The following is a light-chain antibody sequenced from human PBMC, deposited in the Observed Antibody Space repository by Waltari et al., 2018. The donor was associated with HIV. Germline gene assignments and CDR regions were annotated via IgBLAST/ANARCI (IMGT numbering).Light chain of an antibody. Sequence: QSILTQPPSTSGTPGQRVTIPCSGSGSNIGSNPVSWYQLLLGKAPKLLIYRNNQRPSGVPDRFSGSKSATSASLAIGGLRSEDEADYYCAAWDDSLSGPVFGGGTKLTVL. V-gene: IGLV1-47*01. CDR3: AAWDDSLSGPV. CDR2: RNN. J-gene: IGLJ3*02. CDR1: GSNIGSNP.